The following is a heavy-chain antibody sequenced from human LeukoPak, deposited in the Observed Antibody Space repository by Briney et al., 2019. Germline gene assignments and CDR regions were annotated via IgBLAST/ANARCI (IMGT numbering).Heavy chain of an antibody. Sequence: PGGSLRLSCAASGFTFSSYAMHWVRQAPGKGLEYVSAISSNGGSTYYANSVKGRFTISRDNSKNTLYLQMGSLRAEDMAVYYCARDTSDIVATNFGYWGQGTLVTVSS. D-gene: IGHD5-12*01. CDR2: ISSNGGST. J-gene: IGHJ4*02. CDR3: ARDTSDIVATNFGY. V-gene: IGHV3-64*01. CDR1: GFTFSSYA.